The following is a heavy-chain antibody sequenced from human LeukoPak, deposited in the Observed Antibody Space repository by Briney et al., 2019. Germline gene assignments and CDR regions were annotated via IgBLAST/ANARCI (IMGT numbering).Heavy chain of an antibody. CDR3: ARAYCGGDCYHRGNWFDP. J-gene: IGHJ5*02. Sequence: SETLSLTCTVSGGSISSYYWSWIRQPPGKGLEWIGYIYYSGSTNYNPSLKSRVTISVDTSKNQFSLKLSSVTAADTAVYYCARAYCGGDCYHRGNWFDPWGQGTLVTVSS. D-gene: IGHD2-21*02. CDR1: GGSISSYY. CDR2: IYYSGST. V-gene: IGHV4-59*01.